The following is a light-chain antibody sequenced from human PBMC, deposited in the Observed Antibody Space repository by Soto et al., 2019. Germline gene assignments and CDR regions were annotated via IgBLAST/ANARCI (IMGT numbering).Light chain of an antibody. Sequence: FVLTQSPDTLSLSPGERATLSCRASQNVRYNYLAWYQKKPGQAPRVLIFAASKRAAGTPDWFSGGACGADFTLTISRLEPEDFAVFCCQQYNTSPFTFGGGTKVEI. CDR1: QNVRYNY. CDR3: QQYNTSPFT. CDR2: AAS. J-gene: IGKJ4*01. V-gene: IGKV3-20*01.